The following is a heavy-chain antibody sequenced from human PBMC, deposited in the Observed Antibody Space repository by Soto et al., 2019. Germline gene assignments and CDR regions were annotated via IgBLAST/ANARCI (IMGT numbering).Heavy chain of an antibody. CDR2: IIPIFGTA. V-gene: IGHV1-69*06. D-gene: IGHD5-18*01. J-gene: IGHJ4*02. CDR3: TIGVEPEYSYGSDY. Sequence: GASVKVSCKASGGTFSSYAISWVRQAPGQGLEWMGGIIPIFGTANYAQKFQGRVTITADKSTSTAYMELSSLRSEDTAVYYCTIGVEPEYSYGSDYWGQGTLVTVSS. CDR1: GGTFSSYA.